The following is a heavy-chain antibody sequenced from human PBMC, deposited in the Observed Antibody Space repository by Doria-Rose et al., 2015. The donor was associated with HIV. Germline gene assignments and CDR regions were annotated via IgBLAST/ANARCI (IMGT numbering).Heavy chain of an antibody. CDR2: IFSDDER. CDR3: ARIKSSRWYHKYYFDF. D-gene: IGHD6-13*01. J-gene: IGHJ4*02. CDR1: GVSLSSPGMG. Sequence: ESGPVLVKPTETLTLTCTVSGVSLSSPGMGVSWIRQPPGKALEWLANIFSDDERSYKTSLKSRLIISRGTSKSQVVLTMTDMDPVDTVTYYCARIKSSRWYHKYYFDFWGQGTLVIVSA. V-gene: IGHV2-26*01.